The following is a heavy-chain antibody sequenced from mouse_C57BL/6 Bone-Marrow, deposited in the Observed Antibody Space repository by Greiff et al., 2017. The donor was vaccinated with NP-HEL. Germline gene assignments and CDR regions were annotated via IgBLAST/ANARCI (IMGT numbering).Heavy chain of an antibody. D-gene: IGHD2-3*01. Sequence: VKLQESGAELARPGASVKLSCKASGYTFTSYGISWVKQRTGQGLEWIGEIYPRSGNTYYNEKFKGKATLTADKSSSTAYMELRSLTSEDSAVYFCARSDDGYYCWFAYWGQGTLVTVSA. CDR1: GYTFTSYG. CDR3: ARSDDGYYCWFAY. V-gene: IGHV1-81*01. CDR2: IYPRSGNT. J-gene: IGHJ3*01.